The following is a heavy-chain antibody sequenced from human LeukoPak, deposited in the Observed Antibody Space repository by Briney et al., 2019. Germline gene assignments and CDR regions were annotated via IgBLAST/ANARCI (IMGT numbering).Heavy chain of an antibody. D-gene: IGHD3-9*01. CDR1: GYTFTSYG. V-gene: IGHV1-18*01. CDR2: ISAYSGNT. J-gene: IGHJ3*02. Sequence: ALVKVSCKASGYTFTSYGISWVRQAPGQGLEWMGWISAYSGNTNYAQKLQGRVTMTTDTSTSTAYMELRSLRSDDTAVYYCARVARYFDWSHHAFDIWGQGTMVTVSS. CDR3: ARVARYFDWSHHAFDI.